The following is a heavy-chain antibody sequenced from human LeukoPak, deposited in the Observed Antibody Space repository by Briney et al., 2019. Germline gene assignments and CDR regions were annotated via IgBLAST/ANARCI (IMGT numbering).Heavy chain of an antibody. D-gene: IGHD6-19*01. Sequence: SQTLSLTCTVSGGSISSGDYYWSWIRQPPGKGLEWIGSIYYSGSTYYNPSLKSRVTISVDTSKNQFSLKLSSVTAADTAVYYCASIAVAGDFDYWGQGTLVTVSS. CDR1: GGSISSGDYY. V-gene: IGHV4-39*01. CDR3: ASIAVAGDFDY. CDR2: IYYSGST. J-gene: IGHJ4*02.